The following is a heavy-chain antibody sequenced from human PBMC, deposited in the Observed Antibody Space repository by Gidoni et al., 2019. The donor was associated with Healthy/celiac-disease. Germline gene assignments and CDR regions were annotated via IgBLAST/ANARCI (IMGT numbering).Heavy chain of an antibody. CDR2: IIPILGIA. J-gene: IGHJ6*03. Sequence: QVQLVQSGAEVKKPGSSVKVSCKASGGTFSRYAISWVRQAPGQGLEWMGRIIPILGIANYAQKFQGRVTITADKSTSTAYMELSSLRSEDTAVYYCARDLIQERDILTGDPLADYYYYMDVWGKGTTVTVSS. V-gene: IGHV1-69*04. CDR3: ARDLIQERDILTGDPLADYYYYMDV. CDR1: GGTFSRYA. D-gene: IGHD3-9*01.